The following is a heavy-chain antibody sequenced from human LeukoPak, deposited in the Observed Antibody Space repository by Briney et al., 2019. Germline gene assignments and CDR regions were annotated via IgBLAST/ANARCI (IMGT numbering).Heavy chain of an antibody. V-gene: IGHV4-4*07. Sequence: SETLSLTCTVSGGSISSYYWSWIRQPAGKGLEWIGRIHTSGSTNYNPSLKSRVTMSVDTSKNQFSLKLSSVTAADTAVYYCARGQTLSRYFQHWGQGTLVTVSS. CDR2: IHTSGST. D-gene: IGHD4-23*01. CDR1: GGSISSYY. J-gene: IGHJ1*01. CDR3: ARGQTLSRYFQH.